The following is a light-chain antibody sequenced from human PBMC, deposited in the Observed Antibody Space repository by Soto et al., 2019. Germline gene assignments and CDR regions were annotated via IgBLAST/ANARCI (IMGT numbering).Light chain of an antibody. V-gene: IGKV3-20*01. Sequence: EIVLTQSPGTLSLSPGERATLSCRSSQSVSSSYLAWYQHKPGQAPRLLIYDVSSRATGIPDRFSGSGSGTDFTLTISILEPEDFAVYYCQQYGSSPTCGQGTKVEIK. CDR2: DVS. J-gene: IGKJ1*01. CDR3: QQYGSSPT. CDR1: QSVSSSY.